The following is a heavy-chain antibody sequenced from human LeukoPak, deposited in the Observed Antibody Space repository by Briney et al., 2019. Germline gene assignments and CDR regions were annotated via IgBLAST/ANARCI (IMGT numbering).Heavy chain of an antibody. CDR2: TNPSSGST. J-gene: IGHJ5*02. D-gene: IGHD3-22*01. CDR3: ARVVPRYYDTSGANWFDP. Sequence: ASVKVSCKASGYTFTNYYMHWVRQAPGQGLEWMGITNPSSGSTSYAQKFQGRVTMTRDTSTSTVYLELSRLRSEDTAVYFCARVVPRYYDTSGANWFDPWGQGTLVTVSS. CDR1: GYTFTNYY. V-gene: IGHV1-46*01.